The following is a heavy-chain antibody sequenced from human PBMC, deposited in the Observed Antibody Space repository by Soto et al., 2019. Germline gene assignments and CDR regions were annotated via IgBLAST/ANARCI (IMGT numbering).Heavy chain of an antibody. CDR1: GFTFSNYA. D-gene: IGHD3-3*01. CDR2: VSGSGGAA. J-gene: IGHJ4*02. Sequence: EVQLLESGGGLVQPGGSLRLSCAASGFTFSNYAMRWVRQAPGKGLEWVAAVSGSGGAAYYADSVKGRFTISRDNAKNTMSLAMNSLRADASAVYYCAKGWSSSSWDSHYFDSWGQGIRVTVSS. V-gene: IGHV3-23*01. CDR3: AKGWSSSSWDSHYFDS.